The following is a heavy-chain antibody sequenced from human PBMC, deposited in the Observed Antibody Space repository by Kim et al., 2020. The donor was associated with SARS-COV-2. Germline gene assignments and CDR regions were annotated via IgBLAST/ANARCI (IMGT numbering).Heavy chain of an antibody. Sequence: TRYRPPFQGQVTISADKSISTAYLQWSSLKASDTAMYYCARHDPYAGDDYWGQGTLVTVSS. D-gene: IGHD4-17*01. CDR2: T. V-gene: IGHV5-51*01. J-gene: IGHJ4*02. CDR3: ARHDPYAGDDY.